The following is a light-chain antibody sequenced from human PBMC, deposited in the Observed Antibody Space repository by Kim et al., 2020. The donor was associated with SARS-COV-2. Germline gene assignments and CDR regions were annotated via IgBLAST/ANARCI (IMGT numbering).Light chain of an antibody. J-gene: IGLJ2*01. CDR1: SLRSYY. V-gene: IGLV3-19*01. CDR3: NSRDSNDNVV. CDR2: GKN. Sequence: SSELPQDPAVSVALGQTVRITCQGDSLRSYYATWYQQKPGQAPILVIYGKNNRPSGIPDRFSGSSSGNTASLTITGTQAGDEADYYCNSRDSNDNVVFGGGTQLTV.